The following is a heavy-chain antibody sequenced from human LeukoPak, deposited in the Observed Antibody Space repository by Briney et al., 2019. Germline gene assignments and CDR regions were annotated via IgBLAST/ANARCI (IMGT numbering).Heavy chain of an antibody. CDR3: AIYGLWCTPRSGLDFDY. D-gene: IGHD4/OR15-4a*01. CDR2: INHSGST. J-gene: IGHJ4*02. CDR1: GGSFSGYY. Sequence: SETLSLTCAVYGGSFSGYYWSWIRQPPGKGLEWIGEINHSGSTNYNPSLKSRVTISVDTSKNQFSLKLSSVTAADTAVYYCAIYGLWCTPRSGLDFDYWGQGTLVTVSS. V-gene: IGHV4-34*01.